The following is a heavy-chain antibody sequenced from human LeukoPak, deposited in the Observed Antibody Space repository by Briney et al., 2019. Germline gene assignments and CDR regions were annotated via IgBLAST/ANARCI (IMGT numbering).Heavy chain of an antibody. CDR1: GGTFSSYA. D-gene: IGHD2-2*01. CDR2: IIPIIGVA. J-gene: IGHJ5*02. CDR3: ARGSGTSGRFDP. Sequence: ASVKVSCKASGGTFSSYAITWVRQAPGQGLEWMGRIIPIIGVANYAQKFQGRVTIIADKSTSTTYMELSSLRSEDTTVYYCARGSGTSGRFDPWGQGTLVTVSP. V-gene: IGHV1-69*04.